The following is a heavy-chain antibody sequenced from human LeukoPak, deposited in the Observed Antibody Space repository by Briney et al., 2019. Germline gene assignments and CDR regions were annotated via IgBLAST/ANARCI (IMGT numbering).Heavy chain of an antibody. CDR3: AKHSSSGLYEDWLDP. CDR1: GFTFNSYE. CDR2: ISSSGDII. V-gene: IGHV3-48*03. D-gene: IGHD6-19*01. Sequence: QPGGSLRLSCAASGFTFNSYEMNWVRQAPGKGLEWVSYISSSGDIIYYADSVKGRFTISRDNAKNSLYLQMNSLRAEDTALYYCAKHSSSGLYEDWLDPWGQGTLVTVSS. J-gene: IGHJ5*02.